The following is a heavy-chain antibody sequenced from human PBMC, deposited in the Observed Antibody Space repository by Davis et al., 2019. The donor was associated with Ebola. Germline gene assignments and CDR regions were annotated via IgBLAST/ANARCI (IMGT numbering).Heavy chain of an antibody. CDR1: GYTFTGYY. J-gene: IGHJ6*02. V-gene: IGHV1-2*04. CDR2: INPNSGGT. Sequence: ASVKVSCKVSGYTFTGYYMHWVRQAPGQGLEWMGWINPNSGGTNYAQKFQGWVTMTRDTSISTAYMELSRLRSDDTAVYYCARVRDRGVTTTSPQYYYYGMDVWGQGTTVTVSS. D-gene: IGHD4-17*01. CDR3: ARVRDRGVTTTSPQYYYYGMDV.